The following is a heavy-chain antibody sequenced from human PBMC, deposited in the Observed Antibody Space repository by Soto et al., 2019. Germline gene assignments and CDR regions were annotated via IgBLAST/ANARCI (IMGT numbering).Heavy chain of an antibody. V-gene: IGHV4-59*01. J-gene: IGHJ5*02. CDR2: IYYSGST. D-gene: IGHD3-9*01. Sequence: PSETLSLTCTVSGGSISSYYWSWIRQPPGKGLEWIGYIYYSGSTNYNPSLKSRVTISVDTSKNQFSLKLSSVTAADTAVYYCARDSEFYDILTGYRYNWFDPWGQGTLVTVSS. CDR1: GGSISSYY. CDR3: ARDSEFYDILTGYRYNWFDP.